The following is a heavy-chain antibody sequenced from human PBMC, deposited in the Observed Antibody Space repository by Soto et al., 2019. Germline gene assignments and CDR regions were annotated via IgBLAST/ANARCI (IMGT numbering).Heavy chain of an antibody. CDR2: IRETGNT. CDR3: AKQQMGVIRALDY. Sequence: GGSLRLSCAASGFTFSNYAMSWIRQAPGKGLEWVSTIRETGNTYYADSVRGRFATSRDNSENTLYLQMSSLRAEDTAVYYCAKQQMGVIRALDYWGQGTLDTVSS. CDR1: GFTFSNYA. J-gene: IGHJ4*02. V-gene: IGHV3-23*01. D-gene: IGHD1-26*01.